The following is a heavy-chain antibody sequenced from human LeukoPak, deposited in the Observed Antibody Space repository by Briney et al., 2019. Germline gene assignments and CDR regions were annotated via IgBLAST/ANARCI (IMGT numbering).Heavy chain of an antibody. CDR1: GGTFNSYA. V-gene: IGHV1-69*05. D-gene: IGHD4-23*01. Sequence: EASVKVSCKASGGTFNSYAISWVRQAPGQGLEWMGGIIPIFGTTNYAQKLQGRVTMTTDTSTSTAYMELRSLRSDDTAVYYCARDLELRWNYYYYYMDVWGKGTTVTISS. CDR2: IIPIFGTT. CDR3: ARDLELRWNYYYYYMDV. J-gene: IGHJ6*03.